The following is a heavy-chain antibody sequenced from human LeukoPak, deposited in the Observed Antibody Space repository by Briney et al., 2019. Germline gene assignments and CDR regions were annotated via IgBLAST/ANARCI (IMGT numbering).Heavy chain of an antibody. V-gene: IGHV3-30-3*01. Sequence: GGSLRLSCAASGFTFSSYAMLWLRQAPGKGLEWVAVISYDGSNKYYADSVQHRFTISRDNSKNTLYLQMNSRRAEDTAVYYCAREDWRLRRAFDIWGQGTKVTVSS. J-gene: IGHJ3*02. D-gene: IGHD4-17*01. CDR3: AREDWRLRRAFDI. CDR1: GFTFSSYA. CDR2: ISYDGSNK.